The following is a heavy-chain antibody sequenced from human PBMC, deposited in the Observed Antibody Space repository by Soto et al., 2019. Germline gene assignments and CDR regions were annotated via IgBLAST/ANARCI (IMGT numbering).Heavy chain of an antibody. CDR2: IKQDGSEK. Sequence: GCRGLCCSASGVTFISYCMSWVRQAQGKGLEWVANIKQDGSEKYYVDSVKGRFTISRDNAKNSLYLQMNSLRAEDTAVYYCVKEKGPCCDWSHYFDYWGQRNVVTVSS. D-gene: IGHD3-9*01. CDR1: GVTFISYC. CDR3: VKEKGPCCDWSHYFDY. V-gene: IGHV3-7*01. J-gene: IGHJ4*02.